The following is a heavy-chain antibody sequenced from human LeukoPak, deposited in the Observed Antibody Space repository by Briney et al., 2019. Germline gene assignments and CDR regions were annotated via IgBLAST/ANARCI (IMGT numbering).Heavy chain of an antibody. Sequence: GGSLRLSRAASGFTFRSYAMSWVRQAPGKGLERVSAISGRGGRTYYADPVKGRFTISKDNSKNPLYLQMNSLRAEDTAVYYCAKSREVSWVWFDPWGQGTPVTVSS. CDR3: AKSREVSWVWFDP. CDR2: ISGRGGRT. V-gene: IGHV3-23*01. J-gene: IGHJ5*02. CDR1: GFTFRSYA. D-gene: IGHD3-16*02.